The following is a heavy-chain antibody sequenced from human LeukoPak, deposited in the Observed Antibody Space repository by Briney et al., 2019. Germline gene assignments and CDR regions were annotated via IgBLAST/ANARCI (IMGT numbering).Heavy chain of an antibody. Sequence: ASVKVSCKASGYAFTGYYMHWVRQAPGQGLEWMGWINPNSGGTNYAQKFQGRVTMTRDTSISAAYMELSRLRSDDTAVYYCARGASGVYTVTTSWFDPWGQGTLVTVSS. CDR3: ARGASGVYTVTTSWFDP. D-gene: IGHD4-17*01. V-gene: IGHV1-2*02. J-gene: IGHJ5*02. CDR1: GYAFTGYY. CDR2: INPNSGGT.